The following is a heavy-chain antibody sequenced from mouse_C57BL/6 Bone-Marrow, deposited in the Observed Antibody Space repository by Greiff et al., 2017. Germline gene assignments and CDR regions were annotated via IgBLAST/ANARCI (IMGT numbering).Heavy chain of an antibody. CDR1: GYTFTSYW. V-gene: IGHV1-52*01. CDR3: ARHLRYWYFDV. Sequence: QVQLQQPGAELVRPGSSVKLSCKASGYTFTSYWMHWVKQRPIQGLEWIGNIDPSDSETHYNQKFKDKATLTVDKSSSTAYMQLSILTSGDSAVYYCARHLRYWYFDVWGTGTTVTVSS. D-gene: IGHD2-12*01. J-gene: IGHJ1*03. CDR2: IDPSDSET.